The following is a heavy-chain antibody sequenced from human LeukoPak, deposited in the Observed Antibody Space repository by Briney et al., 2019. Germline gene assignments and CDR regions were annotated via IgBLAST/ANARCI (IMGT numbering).Heavy chain of an antibody. V-gene: IGHV1-2*02. CDR1: GYTFTGYY. D-gene: IGHD3-22*01. CDR2: INPNSGGT. J-gene: IGHJ6*02. Sequence: ASVKVSCKASGYTFTGYYMHWVRQAPGQGLEWMGWINPNSGGTNYAQKFQGGVTMTRDTSISTAYMELSGLRSDDTAMYYCARSSGYYYYYGMDVWGQGTTVTVSS. CDR3: ARSSGYYYYYGMDV.